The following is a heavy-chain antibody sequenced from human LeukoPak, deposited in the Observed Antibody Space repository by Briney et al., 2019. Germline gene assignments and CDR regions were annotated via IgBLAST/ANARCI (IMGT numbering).Heavy chain of an antibody. V-gene: IGHV1-69*02. CDR3: ARVRCSGGSCYAAEDYYYGMDV. Sequence: SVKVSCKASGGTFRSNTISWVRQAPGQGLEWMGRIIPILGLANYAQKFRGRVTITADKSTSTAYMELSSLRSEDTAVYYCARVRCSGGSCYAAEDYYYGMDVWGQGTTVTVSS. J-gene: IGHJ6*02. D-gene: IGHD2-15*01. CDR1: GGTFRSNT. CDR2: IIPILGLA.